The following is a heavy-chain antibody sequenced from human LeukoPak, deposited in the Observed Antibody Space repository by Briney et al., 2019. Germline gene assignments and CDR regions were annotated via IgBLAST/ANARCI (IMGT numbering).Heavy chain of an antibody. Sequence: SVKVSCKASGGTFSSHAISWVRQAPGEGLEWMGRIIPIFGTANYAQKLQDRLTITTDESTSTAYMELSSLRSEDTAVYYCARASHSSASPYYYYYYMDVWGKGTTVTVSS. D-gene: IGHD3-22*01. CDR1: GGTFSSHA. V-gene: IGHV1-69*05. CDR3: ARASHSSASPYYYYYYMDV. J-gene: IGHJ6*03. CDR2: IIPIFGTA.